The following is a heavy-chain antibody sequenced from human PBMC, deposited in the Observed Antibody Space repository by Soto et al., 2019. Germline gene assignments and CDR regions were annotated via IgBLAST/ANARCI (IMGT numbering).Heavy chain of an antibody. CDR1: GGTFSSYA. D-gene: IGHD2-2*01. CDR2: IIPISETT. V-gene: IGHV1-69*01. J-gene: IGHJ6*02. CDR3: ARSQGSSTSLEIYYYYYYGMDV. Sequence: QVQLVQSGAEVKKPGSSVKVSCKASGGTFSSYAISWVRQAPGQGLEWMGGIIPISETTNYAQKFQGRVTITADESKSTAYMELRSLRSEDTAVCYCARSQGSSTSLEIYYYYYYGMDVWDQGTTVTVSS.